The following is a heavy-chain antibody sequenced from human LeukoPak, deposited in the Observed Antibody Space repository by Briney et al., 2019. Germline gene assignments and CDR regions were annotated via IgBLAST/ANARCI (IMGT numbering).Heavy chain of an antibody. CDR1: GGTFSSYA. CDR3: ARGGGWYIR. J-gene: IGHJ4*02. Sequence: ASVKVSCKASGGTFSSYAISWVRQAPGQGLEWMGRIIPILGIANYAQKFQGRVTMTRNTSISTAYMELSSLRSEDTAVYYCARGGGWYIRWGQGTLVTVSS. D-gene: IGHD3-10*02. CDR2: IIPILGIA. V-gene: IGHV1-69*04.